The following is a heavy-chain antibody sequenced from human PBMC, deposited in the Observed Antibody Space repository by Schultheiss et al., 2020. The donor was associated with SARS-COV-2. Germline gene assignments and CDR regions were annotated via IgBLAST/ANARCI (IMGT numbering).Heavy chain of an antibody. CDR1: GYSISSGYY. J-gene: IGHJ5*02. V-gene: IGHV4-38-2*01. CDR3: ARGAGFSYGQSWFDP. CDR2: IYHSGST. D-gene: IGHD5-18*01. Sequence: SETLSLTCAVSGYSISSGYYWGWIRQPPGKGLEWIGSIYHSGSTYYNPSLKNRVTISVDMSKKQFSLKLSSVTAADTAVYYCARGAGFSYGQSWFDPWGQGTLVTVSS.